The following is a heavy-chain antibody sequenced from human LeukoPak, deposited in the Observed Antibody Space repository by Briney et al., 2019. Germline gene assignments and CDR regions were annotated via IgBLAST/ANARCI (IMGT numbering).Heavy chain of an antibody. CDR3: AREGNGLLSKDLDY. CDR2: INPRDGGT. J-gene: IGHJ4*02. Sequence: ASVKVSCKGSGYTFTDYYLHWVRHAPGQGLEWVGYINPRDGGTSSPQNFRGRVTMTTDASSSTAYMELSRLTSDDTAIYYCAREGNGLLSKDLDYWGQGTLVTVSS. D-gene: IGHD2-15*01. CDR1: GYTFTDYY. V-gene: IGHV1-2*02.